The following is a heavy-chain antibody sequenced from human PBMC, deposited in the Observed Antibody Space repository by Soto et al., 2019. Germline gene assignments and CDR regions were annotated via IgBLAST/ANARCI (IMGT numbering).Heavy chain of an antibody. D-gene: IGHD6-13*01. CDR3: ARRDSSSWYALGY. J-gene: IGHJ4*02. Sequence: GGSLRLSCAASGFTFSSYGMHWVRQAPGKGLEWVAVISYDGSNKYYADSVKGRFTISRDNSKNTLYLQMNSLRAEDTAMYYCARRDSSSWYALGYWGQGTLVTVSS. CDR1: GFTFSSYG. V-gene: IGHV3-30*03. CDR2: ISYDGSNK.